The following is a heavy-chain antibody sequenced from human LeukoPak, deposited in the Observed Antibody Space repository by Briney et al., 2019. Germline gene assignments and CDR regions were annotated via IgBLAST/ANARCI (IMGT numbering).Heavy chain of an antibody. CDR2: IYYSGTT. Sequence: SETLSLTCTVSGGSINSGDYYWVWIRQPPGKGLEWIGSIYYSGTTSYNPSLKSRVTMTVDTSKSQFSLKLSSVTAADTAVYYCARDVLYGSGSYSDYWGQGTLVTVSS. V-gene: IGHV4-39*07. CDR3: ARDVLYGSGSYSDY. J-gene: IGHJ4*02. CDR1: GGSINSGDYY. D-gene: IGHD3-10*01.